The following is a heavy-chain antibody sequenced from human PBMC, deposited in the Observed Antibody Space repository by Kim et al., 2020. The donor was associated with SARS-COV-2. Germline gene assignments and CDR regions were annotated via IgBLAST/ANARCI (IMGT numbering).Heavy chain of an antibody. D-gene: IGHD6-19*01. Sequence: GGSLRLSCAASGFTVSSNYMSWVRQAPGKGLEWVSVIYSGGSTYYADSVKGRFTIARDNSKNTLYLQMNSLRAEDTAVYYCASRNSGWFSREEDYWGQGTLVTVSS. CDR2: IYSGGST. V-gene: IGHV3-53*01. CDR1: GFTVSSNY. J-gene: IGHJ4*02. CDR3: ASRNSGWFSREEDY.